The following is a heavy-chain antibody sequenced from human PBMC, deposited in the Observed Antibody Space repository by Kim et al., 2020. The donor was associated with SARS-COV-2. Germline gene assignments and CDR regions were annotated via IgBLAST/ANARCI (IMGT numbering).Heavy chain of an antibody. CDR2: ISWNSGSI. CDR3: AKDIRRRVDIVATTHFDY. Sequence: GGSLRLSCAASGFTFDDYAMHWVRQAPGKGLEWVSGISWNSGSIGYADSVKGRFTISRDNAKNSLYLQMNSLRAEDTALYYCAKDIRRRVDIVATTHFDYWGQGTLVTVSS. CDR1: GFTFDDYA. V-gene: IGHV3-9*01. J-gene: IGHJ4*02. D-gene: IGHD5-12*01.